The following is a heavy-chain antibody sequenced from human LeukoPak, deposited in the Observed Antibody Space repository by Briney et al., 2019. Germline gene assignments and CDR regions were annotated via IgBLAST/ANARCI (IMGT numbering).Heavy chain of an antibody. D-gene: IGHD2-15*01. CDR1: GFTFSSYA. Sequence: QPGGSLRLSCAASGFTFSSYAMSWVRQAPGKGLEWVSAISGSGGSTYYADSVKGRFTISRDNSKNTLYLQMNSLRAEDTAVYYCAKDSVRGYCSGGSCYPDGFDIWGQGTMVTVSS. CDR3: AKDSVRGYCSGGSCYPDGFDI. CDR2: ISGSGGST. V-gene: IGHV3-23*01. J-gene: IGHJ3*02.